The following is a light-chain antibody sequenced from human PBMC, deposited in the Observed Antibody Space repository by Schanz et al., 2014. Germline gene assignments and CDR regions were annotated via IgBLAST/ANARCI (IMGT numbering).Light chain of an antibody. Sequence: QSALTQPASVSGSPGQSITISCTGTSSDVGGYDYVSWYQQHPGKAPKLMIYDVNNRPSGVSHRFSGSKSGTTASLTISDLQAEDEADYYCSSYTSSSTLVFGTGTKLTVL. V-gene: IGLV2-14*03. CDR1: SSDVGGYDY. J-gene: IGLJ1*01. CDR2: DVN. CDR3: SSYTSSSTLV.